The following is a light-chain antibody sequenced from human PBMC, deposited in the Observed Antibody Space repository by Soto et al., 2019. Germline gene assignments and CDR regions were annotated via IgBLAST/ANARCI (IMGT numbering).Light chain of an antibody. V-gene: IGKV3-11*01. CDR3: QQREHWPPIT. J-gene: IGKJ5*01. Sequence: EIVLTQSPATLSLSPGERATLSCMASQNVINYLALYQQKPGQAPRLLIYDASNRATGIPARFSGSGSGTDFTLTISSLEPEDFAVYYCQQREHWPPITFGQGTRLEIK. CDR2: DAS. CDR1: QNVINY.